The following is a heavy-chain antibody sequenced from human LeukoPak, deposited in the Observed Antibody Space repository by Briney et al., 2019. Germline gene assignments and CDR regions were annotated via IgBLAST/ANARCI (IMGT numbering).Heavy chain of an antibody. V-gene: IGHV1-46*01. J-gene: IGHJ3*02. CDR3: VYDFWSGYSQAFDI. D-gene: IGHD3-3*01. Sequence: GASVKVSCKASGYTFTGYYMHWVRQAPGQGLEWMGIINPSGGSTSYAQKFQGRVTMTEDTTIQTAYMELRSLKSEDTAMYYCVYDFWSGYSQAFDIWGQGTLVTVSS. CDR2: INPSGGST. CDR1: GYTFTGYY.